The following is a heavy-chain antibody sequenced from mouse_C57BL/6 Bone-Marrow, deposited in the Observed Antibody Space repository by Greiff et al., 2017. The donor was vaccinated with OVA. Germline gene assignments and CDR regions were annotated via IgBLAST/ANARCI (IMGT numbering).Heavy chain of an antibody. CDR3: AREDTTVVDY. D-gene: IGHD1-1*01. Sequence: QVQLQQPGAELVRPGSSVKLSCKASGYTFTSYWMDWVKQRPGQGLEWIGNIYPSDSETHYNQKFKDKATLTVDKSSSTAYMQLSSLTSEDSEVYYCAREDTTVVDYWGQGTTLTVSS. J-gene: IGHJ2*01. CDR2: IYPSDSET. V-gene: IGHV1-61*01. CDR1: GYTFTSYW.